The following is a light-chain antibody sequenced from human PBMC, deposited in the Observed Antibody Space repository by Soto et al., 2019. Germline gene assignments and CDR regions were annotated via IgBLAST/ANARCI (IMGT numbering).Light chain of an antibody. V-gene: IGKV3-20*01. Sequence: DIVLTQSPGTLSLSPGERGTLSCRASQSISSSYLAWYQQKPGQAPRLLIYGASTRATGIPDRFSGSGSGTAFTLTISRLEPEDFAVYYCQQYVPSLTFGGGTKVQMK. CDR1: QSISSSY. J-gene: IGKJ4*01. CDR2: GAS. CDR3: QQYVPSLT.